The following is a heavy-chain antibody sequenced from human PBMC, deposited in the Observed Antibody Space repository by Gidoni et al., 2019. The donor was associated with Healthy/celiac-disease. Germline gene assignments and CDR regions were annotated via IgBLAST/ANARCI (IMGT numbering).Heavy chain of an antibody. CDR3: ASRIHYYDSSGRENDY. CDR1: GYSFTTYW. CDR2: IDPSDSYT. V-gene: IGHV5-10-1*03. D-gene: IGHD3-22*01. Sequence: EVQLVQSGAEVKKPGESLRISCKGSGYSFTTYWISWVRQMPGKGLEWMGRIDPSDSYTNYSPSFQGHVTISADKSISTAYLQWSSLKASDTAMYYCASRIHYYDSSGRENDYWGQGTLVTVSS. J-gene: IGHJ4*02.